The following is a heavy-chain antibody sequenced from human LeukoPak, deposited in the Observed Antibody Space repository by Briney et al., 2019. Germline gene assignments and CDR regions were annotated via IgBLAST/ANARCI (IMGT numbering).Heavy chain of an antibody. Sequence: PGGSLRLSCAASGFTLSDHYMDWVRQAPGKGLEWVGRTRNRANSYTTDYAASVKGRFTISRDDLKSSLYLQMNSLRTEDTAVYYGARWDVGEGYSHYGGQGTLVTVSS. J-gene: IGHJ4*02. D-gene: IGHD4-4*01. CDR3: ARWDVGEGYSHY. CDR2: TRNRANSYTT. V-gene: IGHV3-72*01. CDR1: GFTLSDHY.